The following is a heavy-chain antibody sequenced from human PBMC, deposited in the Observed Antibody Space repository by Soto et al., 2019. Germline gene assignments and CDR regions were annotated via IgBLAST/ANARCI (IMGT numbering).Heavy chain of an antibody. Sequence: SGGSLRLSCAASGFTFSSYSMNWVRQAPGKGLEWVSYISSSSSTIYYADSVKGRFTISRDNAKNSLYLQMNSLRDEDTAVYYCARAGKDIVLVPAAITPNDYWGQGTLVTVSS. V-gene: IGHV3-48*02. J-gene: IGHJ4*02. CDR3: ARAGKDIVLVPAAITPNDY. D-gene: IGHD2-2*02. CDR1: GFTFSSYS. CDR2: ISSSSSTI.